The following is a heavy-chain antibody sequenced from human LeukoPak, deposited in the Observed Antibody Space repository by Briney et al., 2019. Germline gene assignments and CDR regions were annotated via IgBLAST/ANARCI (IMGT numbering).Heavy chain of an antibody. J-gene: IGHJ4*02. Sequence: GGSLRLTCAASGFSVSSNYMTWVRQAPGKGLEWVANIKQDGSEKYYVDSVKGRFTISRDNAKNSLYLQMNSLRAEDTAVYYCARDLFDDSSGYNGVWGQGTLVTVSS. CDR2: IKQDGSEK. D-gene: IGHD3-22*01. V-gene: IGHV3-7*01. CDR3: ARDLFDDSSGYNGV. CDR1: GFSVSSNY.